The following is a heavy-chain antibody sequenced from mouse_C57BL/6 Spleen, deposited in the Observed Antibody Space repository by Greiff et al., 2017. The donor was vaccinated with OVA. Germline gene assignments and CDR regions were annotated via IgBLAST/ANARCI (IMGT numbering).Heavy chain of an antibody. Sequence: QVQLQQSGAELVRPGTSVKMSCKASGYTFTNYWIGWAKQRPGHGLEWIGDIYPGGGYTNYNEKFKGKATLTADKSSSTAYMQFSSLTSEDSAIYYCARTLYYGSSARYFDVWGTGTTVTVSS. J-gene: IGHJ1*03. D-gene: IGHD1-1*01. V-gene: IGHV1-63*01. CDR2: IYPGGGYT. CDR3: ARTLYYGSSARYFDV. CDR1: GYTFTNYW.